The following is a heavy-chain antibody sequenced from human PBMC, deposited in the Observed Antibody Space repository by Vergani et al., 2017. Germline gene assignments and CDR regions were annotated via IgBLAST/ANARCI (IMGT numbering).Heavy chain of an antibody. D-gene: IGHD2-2*01. CDR3: ARELGYCSSTSCAVGAFDI. V-gene: IGHV1-46*03. J-gene: IGHJ3*02. CDR1: GYTFTSNY. Sequence: QVQLVQSGAEVKKPGASVKVSCKASGYTFTSNYMHWVRQAPGQGLEWMGIINPSGGSTSYAQKFQGRVTMTRDTSTSTVYMELSSLRSEDTAVYYCARELGYCSSTSCAVGAFDIWGQGTMVTVSS. CDR2: INPSGGST.